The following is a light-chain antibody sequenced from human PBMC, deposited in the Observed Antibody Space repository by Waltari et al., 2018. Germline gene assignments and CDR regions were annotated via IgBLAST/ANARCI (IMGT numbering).Light chain of an antibody. J-gene: IGLJ2*01. CDR3: SAWDDSRNGHVI. V-gene: IGLV1-44*01. CDR1: WSNIGTNV. CDR2: SKN. Sequence: QSLLTQPPSASGTPGQTVTISCSGSWSNIGTNVVSLYQQRPGTAPKLLIHSKNQRPSGVPDRFSCSKSGTSASLAISGLQSADEADYYCSAWDDSRNGHVIFGGGTKLTVL.